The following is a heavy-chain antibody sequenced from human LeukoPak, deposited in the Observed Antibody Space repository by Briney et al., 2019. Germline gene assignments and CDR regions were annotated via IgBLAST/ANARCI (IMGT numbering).Heavy chain of an antibody. V-gene: IGHV1-2*02. CDR1: GYTFTGYY. J-gene: IGHJ4*02. D-gene: IGHD2-15*01. CDR2: INPNSGGA. CDR3: ARAPGSDCSGGSCTPFDY. Sequence: ASVKVSCKASGYTFTGYYMHWVRQAPGQGLEWMGWINPNSGGANYAQKFQGRVTMTRDTSISTAYMELSRLRSDDTAVYYCARAPGSDCSGGSCTPFDYWGQGTLVTVSS.